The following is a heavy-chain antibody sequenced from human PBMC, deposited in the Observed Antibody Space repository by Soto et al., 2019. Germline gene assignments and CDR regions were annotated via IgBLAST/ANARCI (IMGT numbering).Heavy chain of an antibody. J-gene: IGHJ6*02. CDR1: GFTFSSYG. V-gene: IGHV3-30*18. D-gene: IGHD6-13*01. CDR2: ISYDGSNK. Sequence: PVGSLRLSCAASGFTFSSYGMHWVRQAPGKGLEWVAVISYDGSNKYYADSVKGRFTISRDNSKNTLYLQMNSLRAEDTAVYYCAKDGYRYSSSWYGARDYYYYGMDVWGQGTTVTVSS. CDR3: AKDGYRYSSSWYGARDYYYYGMDV.